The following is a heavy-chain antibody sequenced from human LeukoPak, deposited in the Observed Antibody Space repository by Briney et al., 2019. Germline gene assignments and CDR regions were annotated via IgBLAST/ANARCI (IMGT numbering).Heavy chain of an antibody. CDR2: IYYSGST. Sequence: SETLSLTCTVSGGSISSSSYYWGWIRQPPGKGLEWIGSIYYSGSTYYNPSLKSRVTISVDTSKNQFSLKLSSVTAADTAVYYCASVYSGSKIDYWDQGTLVTVSS. D-gene: IGHD1-26*01. J-gene: IGHJ4*02. V-gene: IGHV4-39*01. CDR1: GGSISSSSYY. CDR3: ASVYSGSKIDY.